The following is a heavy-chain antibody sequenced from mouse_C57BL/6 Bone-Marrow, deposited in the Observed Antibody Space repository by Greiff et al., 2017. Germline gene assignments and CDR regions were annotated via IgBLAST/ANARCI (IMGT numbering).Heavy chain of an antibody. J-gene: IGHJ1*03. V-gene: IGHV1-69*01. D-gene: IGHD2-4*01. CDR2: IDPSDSYT. CDR3: ARNDYDSYWYFGV. Sequence: QVQLQQPGAELVMPGASVKLSCKASGYTFTSYWMHWVKQRPGQGLEWIGEIDPSDSYTNYNQKFKGKSTLTVDKSSSTAYMQLSSLTSEDSAVYYCARNDYDSYWYFGVWGTGTTVTVSS. CDR1: GYTFTSYW.